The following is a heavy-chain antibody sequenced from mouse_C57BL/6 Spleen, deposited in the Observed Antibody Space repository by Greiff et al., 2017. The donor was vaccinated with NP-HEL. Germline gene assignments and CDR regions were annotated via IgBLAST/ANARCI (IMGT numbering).Heavy chain of an antibody. J-gene: IGHJ2*01. Sequence: QVQLQESGAELARPGASVKLSCKASGYTFTSYGISWVKQRPGQGLEWIGEIYPRSGNTYYNEKFKGKATLAADKSSSTAYMELRSLTSEDSAVYVGERWGGYDDDYFGCWGKGTTLTVSS. CDR2: IYPRSGNT. CDR1: GYTFTSYG. D-gene: IGHD2-2*01. CDR3: ERWGGYDDDYFGC. V-gene: IGHV1-81*01.